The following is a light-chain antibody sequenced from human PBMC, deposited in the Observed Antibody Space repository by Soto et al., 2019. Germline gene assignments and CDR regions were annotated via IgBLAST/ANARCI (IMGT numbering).Light chain of an antibody. Sequence: DIHMTQSPSSLSASVGDRVTITCRASQTINTYLNWYQHKPGKAPKLLIYAASTLQGGVASRFSGSGSGTDFTLTISNLQPDDFAAYYCQQSYTTPWTFGQGTKVEIK. J-gene: IGKJ1*01. CDR1: QTINTY. CDR2: AAS. CDR3: QQSYTTPWT. V-gene: IGKV1-39*01.